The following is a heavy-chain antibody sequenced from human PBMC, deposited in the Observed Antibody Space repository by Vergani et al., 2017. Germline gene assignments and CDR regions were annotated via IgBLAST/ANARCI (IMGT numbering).Heavy chain of an antibody. Sequence: QVQLQESGPGLVKPSQTLSLTCTVSGGSISSGSYYWRWIRQPAGKGLEWIGRLYTSGSTNYNPSLKSRVTVSVDTSKNPFSLKLGSVTAADTAVYYCAAAHETTNWFDPWGQGTLVTVSS. CDR3: AAAHETTNWFDP. D-gene: IGHD1-7*01. CDR1: GGSISSGSYY. CDR2: LYTSGST. V-gene: IGHV4-61*02. J-gene: IGHJ5*02.